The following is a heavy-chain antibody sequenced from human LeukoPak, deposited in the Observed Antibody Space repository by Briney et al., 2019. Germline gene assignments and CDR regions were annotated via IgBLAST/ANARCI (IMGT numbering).Heavy chain of an antibody. CDR2: IYPGDSDT. Sequence: GESLKISCKGSGYSFTSYWIGWVRQMPGKDLEWMGIIYPGDSDTRYSPSFQGQVTISADKSISTAYLQWSSLKASDTAMYYCARRTSSGIAAAGLSFDYWGPGTLVTVSS. CDR3: ARRTSSGIAAAGLSFDY. D-gene: IGHD6-13*01. CDR1: GYSFTSYW. J-gene: IGHJ4*02. V-gene: IGHV5-51*01.